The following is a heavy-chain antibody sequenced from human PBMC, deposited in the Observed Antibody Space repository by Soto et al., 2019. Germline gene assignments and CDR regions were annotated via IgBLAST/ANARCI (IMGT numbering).Heavy chain of an antibody. J-gene: IGHJ6*03. CDR1: GFTFSDYY. CDR2: ISSSGSTI. V-gene: IGHV3-11*01. D-gene: IGHD2-2*01. CDR3: ASFNQLLTGTYYYYYYYMDV. Sequence: QVQLVESGGGLVKPGGSLRLSCAASGFTFSDYYMSWIRQAPGKGLEWVSYISSSGSTIYYADSVKGRFTISRDNAKNSLYLQMNSLRAEDTAVYYCASFNQLLTGTYYYYYYYMDVWGKGTTVTVSS.